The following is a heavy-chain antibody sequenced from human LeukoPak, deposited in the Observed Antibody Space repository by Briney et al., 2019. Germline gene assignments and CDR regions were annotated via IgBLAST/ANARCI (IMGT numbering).Heavy chain of an antibody. CDR3: AKAPLAYCSGGSCYPLDY. D-gene: IGHD2-15*01. CDR1: GFTFSGYA. V-gene: IGHV3-23*01. CDR2: ISSSGGGT. J-gene: IGHJ4*02. Sequence: PGGSLRLSCAASGFTFSGYAMSWVRQAPGKGLEWVSAISSSGGGTYYADSVKGRFTISRDNSKNTLSLQMNSLTAEDTAVYYCAKAPLAYCSGGSCYPLDYWGQGTLVTVSS.